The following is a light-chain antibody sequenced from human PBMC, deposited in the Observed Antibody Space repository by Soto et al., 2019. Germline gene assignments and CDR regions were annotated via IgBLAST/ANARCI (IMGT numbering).Light chain of an antibody. CDR3: QQYHNLWT. CDR1: HYIYSN. CDR2: RAS. J-gene: IGKJ1*01. V-gene: IGKV3-15*01. Sequence: EIVMTQSPATLSVSPGERATHSCTASHYIYSNVAWFQQRPGQAPRLLIYRASTRATGTPARFSGSGSGTEFTLTITSLQSEDFALYYCQQYHNLWTFGQGTEVEIK.